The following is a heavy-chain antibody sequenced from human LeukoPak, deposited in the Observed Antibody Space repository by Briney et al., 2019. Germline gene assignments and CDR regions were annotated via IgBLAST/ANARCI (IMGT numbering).Heavy chain of an antibody. CDR2: MNPNSGNT. J-gene: IGHJ4*02. CDR3: ARVRALDPDY. V-gene: IGHV1-8*01. Sequence: EWMVWMNPNSGNTGYAQKFQGRVTMTRNTSISTAYMELSSLRSEDTAVYYCARVRALDPDYWGRGTLVTVSS. D-gene: IGHD3/OR15-3a*01.